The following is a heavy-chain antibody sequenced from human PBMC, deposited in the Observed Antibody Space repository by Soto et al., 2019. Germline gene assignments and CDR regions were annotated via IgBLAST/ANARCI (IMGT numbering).Heavy chain of an antibody. CDR3: ARDSHYDSSDYYYNWLDP. V-gene: IGHV4-59*01. Sequence: SETLSLTCIVSGGSISCYYWSWIRQPPGKGLEWIGNIYYSGSTNYNPSLKSRVALSIDMSKRQVSLKLSSVTAADTAVYYCARDSHYDSSDYYYNWLDPWGQGTLVTVSS. CDR1: GGSISCYY. CDR2: IYYSGST. J-gene: IGHJ5*02. D-gene: IGHD3-22*01.